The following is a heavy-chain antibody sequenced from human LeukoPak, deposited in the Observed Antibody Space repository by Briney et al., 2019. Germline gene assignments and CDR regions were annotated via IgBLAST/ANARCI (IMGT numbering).Heavy chain of an antibody. CDR2: ISSSGSTI. CDR3: ARVPNGDYVIWFDP. Sequence: GGSLRLSCAASGFTFSSCEMNWVRQAPGKGLEWVSYISSSGSTIYYADSVKGRFTISRDNAKNSLYLQMNSLRAEDTAVYHCARVPNGDYVIWFDPWGQGTLVTVSS. CDR1: GFTFSSCE. J-gene: IGHJ5*02. V-gene: IGHV3-48*03. D-gene: IGHD4-17*01.